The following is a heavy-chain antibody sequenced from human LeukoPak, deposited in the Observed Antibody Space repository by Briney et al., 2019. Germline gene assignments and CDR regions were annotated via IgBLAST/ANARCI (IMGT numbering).Heavy chain of an antibody. CDR3: ARGITMMIVAPGY. CDR2: LYSNGIT. V-gene: IGHV3-53*01. D-gene: IGHD3-22*01. Sequence: GGSLRLSCAASGFIVNNNYMTWVRQAPGKGLEWVSVLYSNGITYYADSVKGRFTISRDSSQNTLYLQMNSLRAEDTAVYYCARGITMMIVAPGYWGQGTLVTASS. J-gene: IGHJ4*02. CDR1: GFIVNNNY.